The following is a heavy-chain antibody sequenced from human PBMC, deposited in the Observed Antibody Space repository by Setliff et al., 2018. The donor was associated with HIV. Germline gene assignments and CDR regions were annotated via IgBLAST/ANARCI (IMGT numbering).Heavy chain of an antibody. CDR3: ARKGRYSGYDYDY. V-gene: IGHV4-59*08. Sequence: PSETLSLTCTVSGGSISSYYWSWIRQPPGKGLEWIGYIYYSGSTNYNPSLKSRVTISVDTSKNQFSPKLSSVTAADTAVYYCARKGRYSGYDYDYWGQGTLVTVSS. D-gene: IGHD5-12*01. J-gene: IGHJ4*02. CDR1: GGSISSYY. CDR2: IYYSGST.